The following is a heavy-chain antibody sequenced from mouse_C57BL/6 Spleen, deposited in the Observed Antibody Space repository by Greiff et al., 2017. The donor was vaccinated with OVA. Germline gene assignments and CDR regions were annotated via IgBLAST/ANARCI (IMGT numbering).Heavy chain of an antibody. J-gene: IGHJ4*01. CDR1: GFNIKDDY. CDR3: TTWLREAMDY. Sequence: VQLQQSGAELVRPGASVKLSCTASGFNIKDDYMHWVKQRPEQGLEWIGWIDPENGDTEYASKFQGKATIKADNSSNTAYLQLSSLTSEDTSVYYCTTWLREAMDYWGQGTSVTVSS. V-gene: IGHV14-4*01. D-gene: IGHD2-2*01. CDR2: IDPENGDT.